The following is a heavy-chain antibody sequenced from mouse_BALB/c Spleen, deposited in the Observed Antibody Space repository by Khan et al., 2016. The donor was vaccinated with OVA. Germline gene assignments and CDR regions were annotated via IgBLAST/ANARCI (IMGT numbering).Heavy chain of an antibody. D-gene: IGHD4-1*01. Sequence: VQLQQSGPELVKPGASVKMSCKASGYTFTNYVLHWVKQKPGQGLEWIGYINPYNGCTKYNEKFKGKATLASDKSSITAYMERSSLTSEDSAVYYCARGNWQSYYFDYWGQGTTLTLSS. CDR1: GYTFTNYV. CDR2: INPYNGCT. CDR3: ARGNWQSYYFDY. V-gene: IGHV1S136*01. J-gene: IGHJ2*01.